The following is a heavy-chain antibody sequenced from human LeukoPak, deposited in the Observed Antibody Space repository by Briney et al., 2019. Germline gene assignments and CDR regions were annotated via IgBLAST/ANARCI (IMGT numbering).Heavy chain of an antibody. D-gene: IGHD1-7*01. Sequence: GGSLRLSCAASGFTFDDYAMHWARQAPGKGLEWVSGISWNSGSKGYADSVKGRFTISRDNAKNSLYLQMNSLRVEDTALYYCAKSISYITGTTGPFDYWGQGTLVTVSS. CDR3: AKSISYITGTTGPFDY. J-gene: IGHJ4*02. V-gene: IGHV3-9*01. CDR1: GFTFDDYA. CDR2: ISWNSGSK.